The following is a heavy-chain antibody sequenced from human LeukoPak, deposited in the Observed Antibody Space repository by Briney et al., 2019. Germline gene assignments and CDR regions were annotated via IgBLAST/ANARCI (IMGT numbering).Heavy chain of an antibody. J-gene: IGHJ6*03. D-gene: IGHD2-2*01. Sequence: PGGSLRLSCAASGFIFSRYWMTWVRQAPGKGLEWVANIKQDGSEKYYVDSVKGRFTISRDNAKNSLYLQMNSLRAEDTAVYYCARDGPDQLPGDYFYYYMDVWGKGTTVTVSS. CDR1: GFIFSRYW. CDR2: IKQDGSEK. V-gene: IGHV3-7*01. CDR3: ARDGPDQLPGDYFYYYMDV.